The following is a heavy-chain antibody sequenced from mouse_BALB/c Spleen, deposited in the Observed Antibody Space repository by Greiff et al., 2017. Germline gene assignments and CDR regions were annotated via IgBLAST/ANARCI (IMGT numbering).Heavy chain of an antibody. CDR2: ISYSGST. Sequence: VQLQQSGPSLVKPSQTLSLSCSVSGDSITSGYLNWIRKFPGHKLEYMGYISYSGSTYYNPSLKSRISIPPDTSKNQYYLQLNSVTTEDTATYYCARSCYYCHWYFDVWGAGTTVTVSS. CDR3: ARSCYYCHWYFDV. D-gene: IGHD2-3*01. V-gene: IGHV3-8*02. CDR1: GDSITSGY. J-gene: IGHJ1*01.